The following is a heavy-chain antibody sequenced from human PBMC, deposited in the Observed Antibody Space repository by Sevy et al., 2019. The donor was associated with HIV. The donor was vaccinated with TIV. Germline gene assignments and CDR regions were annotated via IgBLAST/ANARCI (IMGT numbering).Heavy chain of an antibody. D-gene: IGHD3-10*01. Sequence: GGSLRLSCAASGFTFDDYSMGWVRQVPGRGLEWISGITWNGDYANYGDSVKGRFTISRDNAKNSLYLQMDRLTAEDTALYYCERDGGFRGGIVLYQNWGQGTLVTVSS. CDR1: GFTFDDYS. J-gene: IGHJ4*02. V-gene: IGHV3-20*04. CDR3: ERDGGFRGGIVLYQN. CDR2: ITWNGDYA.